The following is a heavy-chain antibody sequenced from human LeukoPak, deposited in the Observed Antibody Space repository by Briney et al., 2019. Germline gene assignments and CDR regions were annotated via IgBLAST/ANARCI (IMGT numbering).Heavy chain of an antibody. V-gene: IGHV3-23*01. CDR3: AKSLASLFDDFWSGYYDAFDI. J-gene: IGHJ3*02. CDR2: ISGSGGST. CDR1: GFTFSSYA. D-gene: IGHD3-3*01. Sequence: PGGSLRLSCAASGFTFSSYAMSWVRQAPGKGLEWVSTISGSGGSTYYADSVKGRFTISRDNSKNTLYLQMNSLRAEDTAVYYCAKSLASLFDDFWSGYYDAFDIWGQGTMVTVSS.